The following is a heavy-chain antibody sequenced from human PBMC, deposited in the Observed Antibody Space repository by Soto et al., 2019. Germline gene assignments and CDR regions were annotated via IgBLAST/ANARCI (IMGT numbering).Heavy chain of an antibody. V-gene: IGHV3-23*01. Sequence: GGSLRLSCAASGFIFENFGMSWVRQAPGKGLEWISSISGSGFKKYYADSVKGRFTISRDKSKSTVYLELNNLSAEDTAVYHCAKNQGVELVPLATVDWFDPWGQGSVVTVSS. CDR1: GFIFENFG. D-gene: IGHD1-26*01. CDR3: AKNQGVELVPLATVDWFDP. J-gene: IGHJ5*02. CDR2: ISGSGFKK.